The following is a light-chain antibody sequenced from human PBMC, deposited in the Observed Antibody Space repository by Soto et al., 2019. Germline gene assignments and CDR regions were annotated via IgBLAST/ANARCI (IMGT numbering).Light chain of an antibody. V-gene: IGLV1-44*01. CDR2: TNS. Sequence: QPVLTQPPSASGTPGQRVTISCSGSTSNIGSNAVNWYQQLPGTAPKLLIYTNSQRPSGVPDRFSGSKSGTSASLAISGLQSEAEADYYCAAWDDSLNAVVFGGGTKLTVL. CDR3: AAWDDSLNAVV. CDR1: TSNIGSNA. J-gene: IGLJ2*01.